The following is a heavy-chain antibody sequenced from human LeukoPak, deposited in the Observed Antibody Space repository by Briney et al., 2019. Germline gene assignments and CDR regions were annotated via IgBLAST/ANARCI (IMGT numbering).Heavy chain of an antibody. J-gene: IGHJ6*04. CDR3: ARGGCSSTSCYSGSYYYYYYYGMDV. CDR1: GYTFTGYY. Sequence: GASVKVSCKASGYTFTGYYMHWVRQAPGQGLEWMGWINPNSGGTNYAQKFQGWVTMTRDTSISTAYMELSKLRSDDTAVYYCARGGCSSTSCYSGSYYYYYYYGMDVWGKGTTVTVSS. V-gene: IGHV1-2*04. CDR2: INPNSGGT. D-gene: IGHD2-2*01.